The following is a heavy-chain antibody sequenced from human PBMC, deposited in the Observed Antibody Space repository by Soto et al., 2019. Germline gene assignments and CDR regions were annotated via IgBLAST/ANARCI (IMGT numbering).Heavy chain of an antibody. Sequence: GGSLRLSCAASGFTFSSYSMNWVRQAPGKGLEWVSYISSSSSTIYYADSVKGRFTISRDNAKNSLYLQMNGLRAEDTAVYYCARDSNVVVPAATGVFVDTAMVRYYYYYMDVWGKGTTVTVSS. D-gene: IGHD2-2*01. J-gene: IGHJ6*03. V-gene: IGHV3-48*01. CDR1: GFTFSSYS. CDR3: ARDSNVVVPAATGVFVDTAMVRYYYYYMDV. CDR2: ISSSSSTI.